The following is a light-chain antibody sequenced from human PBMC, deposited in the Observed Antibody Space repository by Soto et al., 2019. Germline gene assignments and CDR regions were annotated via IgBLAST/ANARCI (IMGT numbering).Light chain of an antibody. CDR3: LLSYNGAPAV. V-gene: IGLV7-46*01. Sequence: QAVVTQESSLTVSPGGTVTLTCDSSIDTVTTSHWPYWFQQKPGQAPKTQIYDTSNRHSWTPARFSGSILGGKAALILSGAQPEDEAEYYCLLSYNGAPAVFGGGTQLTVL. CDR1: IDTVTTSHW. J-gene: IGLJ7*01. CDR2: DTS.